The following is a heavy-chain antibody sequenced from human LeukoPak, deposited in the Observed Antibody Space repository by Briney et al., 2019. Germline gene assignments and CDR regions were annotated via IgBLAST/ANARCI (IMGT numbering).Heavy chain of an antibody. CDR3: ARGPGIQLWSDY. J-gene: IGHJ4*02. CDR1: RFTFGSYG. D-gene: IGHD5-18*01. V-gene: IGHV3-33*01. CDR2: IWYDGSNK. Sequence: GSLRLSCAASRFTFGSYGMHWVRQAPGKGLEWVAVIWYDGSNKYYADSVKGRFTISRDNAKNTLYLQMNSLRAEDTAVYYCARGPGIQLWSDYWGQGTLVTVSS.